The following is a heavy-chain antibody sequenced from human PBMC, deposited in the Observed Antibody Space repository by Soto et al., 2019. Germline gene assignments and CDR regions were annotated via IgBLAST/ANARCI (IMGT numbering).Heavy chain of an antibody. CDR1: GFTFYTSE. D-gene: IGHD1-1*01. CDR2: IVVGSGSA. V-gene: IGHV1-58*02. CDR3: AADTCPTDPEKWFYP. J-gene: IGHJ5*02. Sequence: GASVKVSCKASGFTFYTSEIHWVRQTRGQRLEWIGRIVVGSGSANYAQKFQERVTFIRDMSTNTAYMEMSSLTSEDTAMYYCAADTCPTDPEKWFYPWGQGTLVTVSS.